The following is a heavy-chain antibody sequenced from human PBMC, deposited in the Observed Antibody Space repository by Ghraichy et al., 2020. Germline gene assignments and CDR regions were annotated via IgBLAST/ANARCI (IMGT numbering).Heavy chain of an antibody. Sequence: ETLSLTCTVSGGSISSSSYFWGWVRQPPGKGLEWIGSIYYYGNTYYNPSLKSRVTISVDTSKNQFSLKLSSVTAADTSVYYCARHENIVVVTAARGFDIWGQGTMVTVSS. D-gene: IGHD2-21*02. CDR2: IYYYGNT. J-gene: IGHJ3*02. CDR1: GGSISSSSYF. CDR3: ARHENIVVVTAARGFDI. V-gene: IGHV4-39*01.